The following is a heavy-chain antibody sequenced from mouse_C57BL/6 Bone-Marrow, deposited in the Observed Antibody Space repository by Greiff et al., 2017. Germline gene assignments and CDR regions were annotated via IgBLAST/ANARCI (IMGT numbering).Heavy chain of an antibody. J-gene: IGHJ2*01. CDR1: EYEFPSHD. Sequence: DVKLVESGGGLVQPGESLKLSCESNEYEFPSHDMSWVRTTPEKRLELVAAINSDGGSTYYPDTMERRFIISRDNTKKTLYLQMSSLRSEDTALYYCARPPYGPRYYFDYWGQGTTLTVSS. V-gene: IGHV5-2*01. CDR2: INSDGGST. CDR3: ARPPYGPRYYFDY. D-gene: IGHD1-1*01.